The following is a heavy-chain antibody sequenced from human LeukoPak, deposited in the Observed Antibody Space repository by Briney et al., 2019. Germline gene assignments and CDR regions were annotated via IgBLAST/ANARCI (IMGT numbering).Heavy chain of an antibody. V-gene: IGHV3-64D*06. D-gene: IGHD4-23*01. CDR3: VKDHDYGGSSPVAFDI. CDR1: GFTFSSYA. CDR2: ISSNGGST. Sequence: PGGSLRLSCSASGFTFSSYAMHWVRQAPGKGLEYVSAISSNGGSTYYADSVKGSFTISRDNSKNTLYLQMSSLRAEDTAVYYCVKDHDYGGSSPVAFDIWGQGTMVTVSS. J-gene: IGHJ3*02.